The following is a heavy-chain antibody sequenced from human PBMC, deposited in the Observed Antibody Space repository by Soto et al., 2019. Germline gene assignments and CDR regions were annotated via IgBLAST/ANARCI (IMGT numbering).Heavy chain of an antibody. V-gene: IGHV1-46*01. CDR1: ADTFTSYY. CDR3: ARSSGGVFEIIIEGSNWLAP. D-gene: IGHD3-16*02. Sequence: ASVKVSCKAPADTFTSYYIHCVRQAPGNGLEWVGIINPNGGSTRFAQTFQGRITMTTDTSTSTDNMELRSLRSDDTSVYSRARSSGGVFEIIIEGSNWLAPRGQGSLVTVSS. J-gene: IGHJ5*02. CDR2: INPNGGST.